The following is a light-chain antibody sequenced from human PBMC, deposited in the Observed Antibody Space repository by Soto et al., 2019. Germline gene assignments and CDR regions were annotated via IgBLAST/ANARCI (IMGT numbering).Light chain of an antibody. CDR3: QQYGSSTTGT. Sequence: EIVLTQSPGTLSLSPGERATLSCRASQSVSSSYLAWYQQKPGQAPRLLIYGASSRATGIPDRFSGSGSGTDFTLTISRREPEDFSVYYCQQYGSSTTGTFGQGTKVEIK. J-gene: IGKJ1*01. CDR1: QSVSSSY. V-gene: IGKV3-20*01. CDR2: GAS.